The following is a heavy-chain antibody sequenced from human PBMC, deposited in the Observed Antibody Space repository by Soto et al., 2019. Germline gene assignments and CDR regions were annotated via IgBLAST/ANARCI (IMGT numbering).Heavy chain of an antibody. J-gene: IGHJ3*02. D-gene: IGHD5-18*01. CDR2: INWNSRTI. CDR1: GFTFQNFA. Sequence: EVQLVESGGGFVQPGRSLTLACATSGFTFQNFAMHWVRQAPGKGLIWVSSINWNSRTILYADSVKGRFTISRDNATSSLYLQMNSLRVEDTALYYCVKDFSGYTHGGRAFEIWGQGTMVTVSS. CDR3: VKDFSGYTHGGRAFEI. V-gene: IGHV3-9*01.